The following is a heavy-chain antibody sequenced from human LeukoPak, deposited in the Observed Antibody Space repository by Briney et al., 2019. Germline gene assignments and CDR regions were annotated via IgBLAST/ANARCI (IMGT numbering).Heavy chain of an antibody. Sequence: GGSLRLSCAASGFTFSSYAMHWVRQAPGKGLEWVAVISYDGSNKYYADSVKGRFTISRDNSKNTLYLQMNSLRAEDTAVYYCARDPTYYDFWSGESGAFDIWGQGTMVTVSS. J-gene: IGHJ3*02. D-gene: IGHD3-3*01. CDR2: ISYDGSNK. CDR3: ARDPTYYDFWSGESGAFDI. V-gene: IGHV3-30*04. CDR1: GFTFSSYA.